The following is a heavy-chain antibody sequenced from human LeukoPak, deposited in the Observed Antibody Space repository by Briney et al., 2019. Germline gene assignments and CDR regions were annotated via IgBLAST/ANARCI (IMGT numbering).Heavy chain of an antibody. CDR3: ARTGTTGYYYYGMDV. Sequence: VASVKVSCKASGYTFTSYGISWVRQAPGQGLEWMGWISAYNGNTNYAQKLQGRVTMTTDTSTSTAYMELRSLRSDDTAVYYCARTGTTGYYYYGMDVWGQGTTVTVSS. CDR2: ISAYNGNT. D-gene: IGHD1-1*01. V-gene: IGHV1-18*01. J-gene: IGHJ6*02. CDR1: GYTFTSYG.